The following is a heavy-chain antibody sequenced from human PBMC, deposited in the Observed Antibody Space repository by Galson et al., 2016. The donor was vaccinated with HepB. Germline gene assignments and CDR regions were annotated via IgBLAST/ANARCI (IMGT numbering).Heavy chain of an antibody. CDR1: GFTVSSSY. V-gene: IGHV3-53*05. CDR2: ISKTGDTT. CDR3: ARDFKLGAPDYMDV. J-gene: IGHJ6*03. Sequence: SLRLSCAASGFTVSSSYMSWVRQAPGKGLDWVAVISKTGDTTFYGDSVKGRFTISRDNSKNTVDLQIHSLRSEDAAVYFCARDFKLGAPDYMDVWGKGTTVTVS. D-gene: IGHD1-26*01.